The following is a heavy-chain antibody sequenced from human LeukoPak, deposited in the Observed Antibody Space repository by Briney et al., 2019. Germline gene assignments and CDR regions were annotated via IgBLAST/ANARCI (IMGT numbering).Heavy chain of an antibody. CDR2: IKQDGSEK. CDR3: ARGYCSTTSCYDP. CDR1: GFTFSSYW. J-gene: IGHJ4*02. V-gene: IGHV3-7*01. Sequence: GGSLRLSCAASGFTFSSYWMSWVRQAPGKGLEWVANIKQDGSEKYYVDSVKGRFTISRDNAKNSLYLQMNSLRAEDTAVYYCARGYCSTTSCYDPWGQGTLVTVSS. D-gene: IGHD2-2*01.